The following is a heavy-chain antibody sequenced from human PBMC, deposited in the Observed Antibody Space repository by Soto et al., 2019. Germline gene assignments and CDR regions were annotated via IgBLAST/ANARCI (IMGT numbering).Heavy chain of an antibody. CDR2: IIPILGTG. J-gene: IGHJ6*03. CDR1: GGTFTSET. V-gene: IGHV1-69*08. Sequence: QVQLVQSGPEVKKSGSSVKVSCKLSGGTFTSETISWVRQAPGQGLEWMGRIIPILGTGNYAQKFQGRITITEDKSTNTGYMELSSLTSEDPAVYFCAREAGSYHMGTFPFSYMDVWGNGTTVTVSS. D-gene: IGHD7-27*01. CDR3: AREAGSYHMGTFPFSYMDV.